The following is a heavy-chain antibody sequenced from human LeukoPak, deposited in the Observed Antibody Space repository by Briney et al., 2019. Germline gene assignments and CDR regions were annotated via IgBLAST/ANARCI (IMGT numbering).Heavy chain of an antibody. CDR3: ARGYCGGDCYSHDWFDP. V-gene: IGHV1-2*02. CDR2: IIPSIGGT. Sequence: ASVKVSCKASGYTFTGYYMRWVRQDPGQGLEWMGWIIPSIGGTNYAQKFQGRVTMTTDTSSSTAYMELSRLRSDDTAVDYCARGYCGGDCYSHDWFDPWGQGTLVTVSS. D-gene: IGHD2-21*01. CDR1: GYTFTGYY. J-gene: IGHJ5*02.